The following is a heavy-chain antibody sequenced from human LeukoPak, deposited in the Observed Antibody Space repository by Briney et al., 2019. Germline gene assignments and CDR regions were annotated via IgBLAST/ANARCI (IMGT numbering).Heavy chain of an antibody. Sequence: QTGGSLRLSCAASGFTFSSSGMHWVRQAPGKGLEWVAVISYDGSNKYYADSVKGRFTFSRDNSKNTLYLQMNSLRAEDTAVYYCAKEYCSNSVCHSLDYRGQGTLVTVSS. CDR3: AKEYCSNSVCHSLDY. V-gene: IGHV3-30*18. D-gene: IGHD2-8*01. CDR1: GFTFSSSG. J-gene: IGHJ4*02. CDR2: ISYDGSNK.